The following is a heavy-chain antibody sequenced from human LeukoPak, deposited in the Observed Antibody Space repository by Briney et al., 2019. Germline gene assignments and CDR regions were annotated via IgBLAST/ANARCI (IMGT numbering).Heavy chain of an antibody. CDR2: ISSSSCYI. D-gene: IGHD2-21*02. CDR1: GFSFSSYT. CDR3: ARDGRCGGDCYAS. J-gene: IGHJ4*02. Sequence: PGGSLRLSCAASGFSFSSYTMNWGREAPGKGLEWVSIISSSSCYIYYADSVKGRFNISRDNAKNALYLQMNSLRVEDTAVYYCARDGRCGGDCYASWGQGTLVTVSS. V-gene: IGHV3-21*01.